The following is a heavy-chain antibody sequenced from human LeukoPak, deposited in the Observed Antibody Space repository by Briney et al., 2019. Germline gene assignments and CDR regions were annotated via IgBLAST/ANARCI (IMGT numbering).Heavy chain of an antibody. CDR1: GGSINNYY. D-gene: IGHD3-10*01. Sequence: SETLSLTCTVSGGSINNYYWSWIRQPPGKGLEWIGNIYHSGTTYYNPSLKSRVTISVDTSKNQFSLKLSSVTAADTAVYYCARDPRPEAVIDAFDIWGQGTMVTVSS. CDR3: ARDPRPEAVIDAFDI. V-gene: IGHV4-59*12. J-gene: IGHJ3*02. CDR2: IYHSGTT.